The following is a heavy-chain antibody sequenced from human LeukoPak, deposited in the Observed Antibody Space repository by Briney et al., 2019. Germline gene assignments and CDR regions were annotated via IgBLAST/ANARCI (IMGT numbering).Heavy chain of an antibody. J-gene: IGHJ4*02. CDR2: INPNSGGT. V-gene: IGHV1-2*02. CDR1: GYTFTGYY. D-gene: IGHD1-7*01. Sequence: ASVKVSCKASGYTFTGYYMHWLRQAPGQGLEWMGWINPNSGGTNYSPRFHRGDTMTSATSISTADMVLRRRPSDRPAGYYCAKRNYSYARPFFDFWRRGPMASVSS. CDR3: AKRNYSYARPFFDF.